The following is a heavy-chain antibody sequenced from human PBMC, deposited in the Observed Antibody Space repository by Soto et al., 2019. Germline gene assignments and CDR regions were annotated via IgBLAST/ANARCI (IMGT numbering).Heavy chain of an antibody. Sequence: PGGSLRLSCAASGFTFSSYEMNWVRQAPGKGLEWVSYISSSGSTIYYADSVKGRFTISRDNAKNSLYLQMNSLRAEDSAVYYGARDLISGMDVWGQGTTVTVSS. V-gene: IGHV3-48*03. CDR1: GFTFSSYE. CDR3: ARDLISGMDV. CDR2: ISSSGSTI. J-gene: IGHJ6*02.